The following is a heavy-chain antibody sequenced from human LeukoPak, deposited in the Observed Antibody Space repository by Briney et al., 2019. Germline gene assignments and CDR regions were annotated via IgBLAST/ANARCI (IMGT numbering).Heavy chain of an antibody. Sequence: SQTLSLTCTVSGGSISSGGYYWSWIRQHPGKGLEWIGYIYYSGSTYYNPSLKSRVTISVDTSKNTFSLKLSSVTAADTAVYYCARTTRYSSSPFDYWGQGTLVTVSS. V-gene: IGHV4-31*03. D-gene: IGHD6-13*01. CDR3: ARTTRYSSSPFDY. J-gene: IGHJ4*02. CDR2: IYYSGST. CDR1: GGSISSGGYY.